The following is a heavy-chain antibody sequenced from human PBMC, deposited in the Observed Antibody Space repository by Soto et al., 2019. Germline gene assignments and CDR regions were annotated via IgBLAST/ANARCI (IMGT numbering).Heavy chain of an antibody. J-gene: IGHJ4*02. CDR1: GYSFTDYP. Sequence: SVKVSCKASGYSFTDYPIHWVRQAPGQGLEWMGGFIAMLGTPTYAKKVQGRATITADESLTSSYLELRSLRSEDTGVYFCARGAMANFDYWGQGTVVTVSS. V-gene: IGHV1-69*13. CDR3: ARGAMANFDY. D-gene: IGHD5-18*01. CDR2: FIAMLGTP.